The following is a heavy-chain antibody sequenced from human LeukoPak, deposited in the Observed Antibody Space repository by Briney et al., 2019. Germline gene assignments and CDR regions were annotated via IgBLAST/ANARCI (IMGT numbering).Heavy chain of an antibody. J-gene: IGHJ5*02. CDR2: INPNSGGT. Sequence: ASVKVSCKASGYTFTGYYMHWVRQAPGQGLEWMGWINPNSGGTNYAQKFQGRVTMTRDTSISTAYMELSRLRSDDTAVYYCARDSSGAALHNWFDPWGQGTLVTVSS. D-gene: IGHD6-6*01. V-gene: IGHV1-2*02. CDR1: GYTFTGYY. CDR3: ARDSSGAALHNWFDP.